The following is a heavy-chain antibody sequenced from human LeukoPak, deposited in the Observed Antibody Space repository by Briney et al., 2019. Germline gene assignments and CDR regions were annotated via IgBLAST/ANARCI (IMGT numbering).Heavy chain of an antibody. V-gene: IGHV5-51*01. CDR2: IYHDGSDT. Sequence: GASLKISCKGSGDTFTDTYIAWVRQVGGKGLEWMGIIYHDGSDTRYNPSFEGQVTISVDHSISTAYLQWTSLKTSDTAMYYCARFLHGNSLDHWGQGTLVTVSS. CDR1: GDTFTDTY. CDR3: ARFLHGNSLDH. J-gene: IGHJ4*02. D-gene: IGHD1-7*01.